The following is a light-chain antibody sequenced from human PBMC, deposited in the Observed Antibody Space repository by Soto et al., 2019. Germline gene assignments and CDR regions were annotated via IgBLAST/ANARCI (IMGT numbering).Light chain of an antibody. J-gene: IGLJ1*01. Sequence: QSALTQPRSVSGSPGQSVTISCTGTSSDVGGYNFVAWCQHHPGKAPKVMIYDVSKRPSGVPDRCSGSKSGNAASLTISGLQAEDEADYFCCSYAGSYKVFGTGTKLTVL. CDR2: DVS. V-gene: IGLV2-11*01. CDR3: CSYAGSYKV. CDR1: SSDVGGYNF.